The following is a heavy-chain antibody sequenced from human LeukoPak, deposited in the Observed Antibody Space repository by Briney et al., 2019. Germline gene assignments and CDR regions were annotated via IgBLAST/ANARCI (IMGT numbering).Heavy chain of an antibody. CDR1: GGSFSGYY. J-gene: IGHJ6*02. V-gene: IGHV4-34*01. CDR3: ARDAFYFESGEYNYYYYGLDA. Sequence: PSETLSLTCAVYGGSFSGYYWTWIRQPPGKGLEWIGEINHSGSTNYNPSLKSRVTISVDTSKSQFSLKVSSVTAADTAVYYCARDAFYFESGEYNYYYYGLDAWGQGTTVTVSS. D-gene: IGHD3-22*01. CDR2: INHSGST.